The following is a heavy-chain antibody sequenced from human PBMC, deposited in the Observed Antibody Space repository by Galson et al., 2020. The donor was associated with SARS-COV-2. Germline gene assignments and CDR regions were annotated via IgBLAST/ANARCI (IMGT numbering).Heavy chain of an antibody. CDR3: ARDRDYYGSGSYGYYYYYMDV. CDR1: GGTFSSYA. J-gene: IGHJ6*03. Sequence: SVKVSCKASGGTFSSYAISWVRQAPGQGLEWMGGIIPIFGTANYAQKFQGRVTITADESTSTAYMELSSPRSEDTAVYYCARDRDYYGSGSYGYYYYYMDVWGKGTTVTVSS. D-gene: IGHD3-10*01. V-gene: IGHV1-69*13. CDR2: IIPIFGTA.